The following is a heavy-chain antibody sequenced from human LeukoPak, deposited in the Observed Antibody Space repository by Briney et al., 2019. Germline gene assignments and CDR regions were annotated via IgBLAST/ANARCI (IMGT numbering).Heavy chain of an antibody. J-gene: IGHJ4*02. CDR3: ARYYYDSSGSNFDY. D-gene: IGHD3-22*01. Sequence: GGSLRLSCAASGFTFSSYSMNWVRQAPGKGLEWVSYISSSSSTIYYADSVKGRFTISRDNAKNSLYLQMNSLRAEDTALYYCARYYYDSSGSNFDYWGQGTLVTVSS. CDR1: GFTFSSYS. V-gene: IGHV3-48*04. CDR2: ISSSSSTI.